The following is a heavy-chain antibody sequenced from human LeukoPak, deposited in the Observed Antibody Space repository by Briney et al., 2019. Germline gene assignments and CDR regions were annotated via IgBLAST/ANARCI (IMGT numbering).Heavy chain of an antibody. J-gene: IGHJ3*02. D-gene: IGHD1-1*01. Sequence: SETLSLTCTVSGGSISSYYWSWIRQPPGKGLEWIGYIYYSGSTNYNPSLKSRVTISVDTSKNQFSLKLSSVTAADTAVYYCARPLPPNDEGAFDIWGQGTMVTVSS. CDR3: ARPLPPNDEGAFDI. V-gene: IGHV4-59*08. CDR2: IYYSGST. CDR1: GGSISSYY.